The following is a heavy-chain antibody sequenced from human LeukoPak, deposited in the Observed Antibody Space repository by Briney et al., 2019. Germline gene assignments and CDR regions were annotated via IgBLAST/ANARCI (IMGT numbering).Heavy chain of an antibody. V-gene: IGHV3-23*01. Sequence: GGSLRLSCAASGFTFSSYAMNWVRQAPGKGLEWVSGISGSGSTYYVDSVKGRFTISRDNSKNTLYLQMNSLRAEDTAVYYCAKRLGSSGYYSVLDSWGQGTLVTVSS. CDR1: GFTFSSYA. J-gene: IGHJ4*02. D-gene: IGHD3-22*01. CDR3: AKRLGSSGYYSVLDS. CDR2: ISGSGST.